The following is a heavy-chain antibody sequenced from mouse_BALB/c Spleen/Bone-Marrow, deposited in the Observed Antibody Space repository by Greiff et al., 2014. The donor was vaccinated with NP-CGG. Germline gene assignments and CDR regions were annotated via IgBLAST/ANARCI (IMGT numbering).Heavy chain of an antibody. CDR3: ARSRMRYGAMDY. J-gene: IGHJ4*01. CDR1: GFTFSDYY. V-gene: IGHV5-4*02. Sequence: EVKVEESGGGLVKPGGSLKLSCAASGFTFSDYYIYWLRQTPEKRLEWVATISDGGNYSYYPGSVKGRFTISRDNAKNNLYLQMSSLKSEDTAMYYCARSRMRYGAMDYWGQGTSVTAFS. CDR2: ISDGGNYS. D-gene: IGHD2-10*02.